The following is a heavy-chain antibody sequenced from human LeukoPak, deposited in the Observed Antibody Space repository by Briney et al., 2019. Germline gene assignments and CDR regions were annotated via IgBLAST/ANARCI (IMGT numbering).Heavy chain of an antibody. CDR3: ARERRDGYNYVDY. CDR2: IYHSGST. CDR1: GASISSHY. Sequence: PSETLSLTCSVSGASISSHYWSWIRQPPGKGLEWLGYIYHSGSTEYNPSLKSRITLSLDTSKNQLSLKLTSVTAAGTAVYFCARERRDGYNYVDYWGQGTLVTVSS. J-gene: IGHJ4*02. V-gene: IGHV4-59*11. D-gene: IGHD5-24*01.